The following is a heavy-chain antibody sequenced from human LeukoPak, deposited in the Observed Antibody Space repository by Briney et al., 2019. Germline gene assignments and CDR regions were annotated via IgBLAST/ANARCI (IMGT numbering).Heavy chain of an antibody. V-gene: IGHV3-21*01. CDR1: GFIFSSCS. CDR3: ARDHDWDYMDV. J-gene: IGHJ6*03. CDR2: ISSSSSYI. Sequence: GGSLRLSCAASGFIFSSCSMNWVRQAPGKGLEWVSFISSSSSYIYYADSVKGRFTISRHNAKSSLYLQMNSLRAEDTAVYYCARDHDWDYMDVWGKGTTVTVSS. D-gene: IGHD3-9*01.